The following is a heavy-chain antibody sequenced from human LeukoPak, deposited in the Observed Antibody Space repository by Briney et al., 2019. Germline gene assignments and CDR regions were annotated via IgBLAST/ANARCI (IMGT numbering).Heavy chain of an antibody. D-gene: IGHD6-13*01. J-gene: IGHJ4*02. CDR2: ISSNGGST. V-gene: IGHV3-64*01. CDR3: ARVGDYSSSWYYFDY. CDR1: GFTFSSYA. Sequence: GGSLRLSCAASGFTFSSYAMPWVRQAPGKGLEYVSAISSNGGSTYYANSVKGRFTISRDNSKNTLYLQMGSLRAEDMAVYYCARVGDYSSSWYYFDYWGQGTLVTVSS.